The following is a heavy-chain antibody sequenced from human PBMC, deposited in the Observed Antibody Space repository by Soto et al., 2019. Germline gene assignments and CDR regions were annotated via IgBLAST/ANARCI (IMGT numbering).Heavy chain of an antibody. Sequence: PGGSLRLSCAVSGFTFSSYAMSWVRQAPGKGLEWVSGISGSGDSTYYADSVKGRFTISRDNSKNTLYLQMNSLRAEDTAVYHCAKDRWVATIKPSALDYWGQGTLVTVSS. J-gene: IGHJ4*02. V-gene: IGHV3-23*01. CDR3: AKDRWVATIKPSALDY. D-gene: IGHD5-12*01. CDR1: GFTFSSYA. CDR2: ISGSGDST.